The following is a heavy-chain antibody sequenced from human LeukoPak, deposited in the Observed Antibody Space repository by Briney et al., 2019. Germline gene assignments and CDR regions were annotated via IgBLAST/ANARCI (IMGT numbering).Heavy chain of an antibody. V-gene: IGHV1-46*01. D-gene: IGHD1-7*01. CDR2: INPSGGST. CDR1: GYTFTSYY. Sequence: GASVKVSCKASGYTFTSYYMHWVRQAPGQGLEWMGIINPSGGSTSYAQKFQGRVTMTRDMSTSTVYMELSSLRSEDTAAYYCARVGGFRYNWNYVYFDYWGQGTLVTVSS. J-gene: IGHJ4*02. CDR3: ARVGGFRYNWNYVYFDY.